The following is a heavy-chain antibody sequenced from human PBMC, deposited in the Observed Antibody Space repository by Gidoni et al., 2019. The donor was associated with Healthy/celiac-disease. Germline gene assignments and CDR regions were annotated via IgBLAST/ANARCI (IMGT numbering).Heavy chain of an antibody. J-gene: IGHJ5*02. Sequence: EVQLVESGGGLVQPGRSLRLSCTASGFTFGDYAMSWVRQAPGKGLEWVGFIRSKAYGGTTEYAASVKGRFTISRDDSKSIAYLQMNSLKTEDTAVYYCTRESVAEAYCGGDCYSGWFDPWGQGTLVTVSS. D-gene: IGHD2-21*02. CDR1: GFTFGDYA. V-gene: IGHV3-49*04. CDR3: TRESVAEAYCGGDCYSGWFDP. CDR2: IRSKAYGGTT.